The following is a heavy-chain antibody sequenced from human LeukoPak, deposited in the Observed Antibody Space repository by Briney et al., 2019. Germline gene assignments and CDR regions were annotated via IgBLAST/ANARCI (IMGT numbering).Heavy chain of an antibody. D-gene: IGHD3-22*01. V-gene: IGHV4-59*01. J-gene: IGHJ3*02. CDR2: IYSSGSI. CDR3: AGGGLDSNGYWVAFGI. Sequence: SETLSLTCTVSGGSISSYYWSWIRQPPGKGLEWLGYIYSSGSINYNPSLKSRVTISVDTPKNQFSLKLSSVTAADTAVYYCAGGGLDSNGYWVAFGIWGQGTMVTVSS. CDR1: GGSISSYY.